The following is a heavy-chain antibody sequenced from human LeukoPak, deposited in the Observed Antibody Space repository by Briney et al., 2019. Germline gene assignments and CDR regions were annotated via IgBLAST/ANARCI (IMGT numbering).Heavy chain of an antibody. Sequence: GSLRLSCAASGFTFSSYWMSWVRQAPGKGLEWVANIKQDGSEKYYVDSVKGRFTISRDNAKNSLYLQMNSLRAEDTALYYCAKGLPGAGAPLDAFDIWGQGTMVTVSS. CDR3: AKGLPGAGAPLDAFDI. CDR1: GFTFSSYW. J-gene: IGHJ3*02. V-gene: IGHV3-7*03. CDR2: IKQDGSEK. D-gene: IGHD1-26*01.